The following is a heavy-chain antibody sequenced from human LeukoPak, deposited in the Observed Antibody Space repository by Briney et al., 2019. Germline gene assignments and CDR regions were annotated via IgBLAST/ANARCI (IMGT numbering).Heavy chain of an antibody. CDR2: IYTSGST. CDR1: GGSISSYY. CDR3: AKRTGKTMSRITIFGVVTLGAFDI. Sequence: PSETLSLTCTVSGGSISSYYWSWIRQPAGKGLEWIGRIYTSGSTNYNPSLKSRVTMSVDTSKNQFSLKLSSVTAADTAVYYCAKRTGKTMSRITIFGVVTLGAFDIWGQGTMVTVSS. D-gene: IGHD3-3*01. J-gene: IGHJ3*02. V-gene: IGHV4-4*07.